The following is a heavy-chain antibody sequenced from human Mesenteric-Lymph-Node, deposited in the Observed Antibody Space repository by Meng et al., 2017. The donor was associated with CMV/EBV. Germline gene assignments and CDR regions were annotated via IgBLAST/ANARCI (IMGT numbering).Heavy chain of an antibody. J-gene: IGHJ4*02. CDR1: GFSVSNNY. Sequence: AASGFSVSNNYMTWVRQAPGKGLEWVSVIYTGSSTYYADSVKGRFTISRDNSKNTVYLQMNSLRVEDTGVYYCARGWESYGSSRLDYWGQGTLVTVSS. D-gene: IGHD1-26*01. CDR3: ARGWESYGSSRLDY. CDR2: IYTGSST. V-gene: IGHV3-66*01.